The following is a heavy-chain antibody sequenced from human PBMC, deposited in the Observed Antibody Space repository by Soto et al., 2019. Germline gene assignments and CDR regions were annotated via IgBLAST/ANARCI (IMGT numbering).Heavy chain of an antibody. Sequence: GASVKVSCKASGYTFTSYGISWVRQAPGQGLEWMGWISAYNGNTNYAQKLQGRVTMTTDTSTSTAYMELRSLRSDDTAVNYCARSHSGSVRGVIPDYWGQGTLVTVSS. CDR1: GYTFTSYG. J-gene: IGHJ4*02. CDR2: ISAYNGNT. V-gene: IGHV1-18*01. CDR3: ARSHSGSVRGVIPDY. D-gene: IGHD3-10*01.